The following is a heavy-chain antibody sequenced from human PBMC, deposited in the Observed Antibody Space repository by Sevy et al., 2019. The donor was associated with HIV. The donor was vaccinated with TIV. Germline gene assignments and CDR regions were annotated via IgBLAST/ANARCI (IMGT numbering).Heavy chain of an antibody. CDR2: INTSGST. J-gene: IGHJ4*02. V-gene: IGHV4-4*07. CDR1: GDSFSSYF. D-gene: IGHD7-27*01. Sequence: SETLSLTCTVSGDSFSSYFWAWIRQPAGKGLEWIGRINTSGSTNYNPSLKSRVTMSVDTSKSQFSLKVTSLTAADTAMYFCARSNWVTATNGFSKSYYFDYWGQRSLVTGSS. CDR3: ARSNWVTATNGFSKSYYFDY.